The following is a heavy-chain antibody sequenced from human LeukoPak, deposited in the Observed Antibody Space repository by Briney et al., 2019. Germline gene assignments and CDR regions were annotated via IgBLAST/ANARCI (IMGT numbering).Heavy chain of an antibody. J-gene: IGHJ2*01. Sequence: PSETLSLTCAVYGGSFSGYYWSWIRQPPGKGLEWIGEINHSGSTNYNPSLKSRVTISVDTSKNQFSLKLSSVTAADTAVYYCARECSSSSHWYFDLWGRGTLVTVSS. CDR1: GGSFSGYY. V-gene: IGHV4-34*01. CDR3: ARECSSSSHWYFDL. CDR2: INHSGST. D-gene: IGHD6-6*01.